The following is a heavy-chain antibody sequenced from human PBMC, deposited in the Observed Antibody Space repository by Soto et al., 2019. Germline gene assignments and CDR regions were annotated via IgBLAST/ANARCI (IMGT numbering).Heavy chain of an antibody. CDR3: ARGQEVGAHFFDS. Sequence: GGSLRLSCAASGFTFSGFDMHWVRQPTGKGLEWVSTIGTAGDTYYAVSVKGRFTISRDNAKNSLSLQMNSPRAGDTAVYFCARGQEVGAHFFDSWGQGTQVTVS. D-gene: IGHD2-15*01. J-gene: IGHJ4*02. CDR1: GFTFSGFD. V-gene: IGHV3-13*01. CDR2: IGTAGDT.